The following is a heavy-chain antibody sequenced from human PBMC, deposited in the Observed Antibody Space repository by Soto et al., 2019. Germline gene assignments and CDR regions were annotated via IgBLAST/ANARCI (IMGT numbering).Heavy chain of an antibody. CDR2: ISGSGGST. D-gene: IGHD3-3*01. V-gene: IGHV3-23*01. J-gene: IGHJ4*02. CDR3: AKSDLSDFWSGYLRFDY. CDR1: GFTFSSYA. Sequence: GSLRLSCAASGFTFSSYAMSWVRQAPGKGLEWVSAISGSGGSTYYADSVKGRFTISRDNSKNTLYLQMNSLRAEDTAVYYCAKSDLSDFWSGYLRFDYWGQGTLVTVSS.